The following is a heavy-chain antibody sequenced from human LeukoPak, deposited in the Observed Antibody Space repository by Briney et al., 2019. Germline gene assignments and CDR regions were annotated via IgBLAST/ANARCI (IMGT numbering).Heavy chain of an antibody. CDR2: TQTGGVT. V-gene: IGHV4-4*09. J-gene: IGHJ4*02. Sequence: PSETLTLTCTTFGGTITTYHMSWIRQPPGKGLEWIGYTQTGGVTNYNPARTSRVTISLDTSRNQCSLKLNSMTAANTAVYYCAEYQMAGGSTGYWGQGTLVSVSS. CDR1: GGTITTYH. CDR3: AEYQMAGGSTGY. D-gene: IGHD5-24*01.